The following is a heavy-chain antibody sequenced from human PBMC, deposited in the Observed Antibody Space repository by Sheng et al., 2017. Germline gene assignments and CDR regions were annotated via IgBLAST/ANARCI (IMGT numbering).Heavy chain of an antibody. D-gene: IGHD1-26*01. CDR3: ARETSIVGATTSDY. J-gene: IGHJ4*02. V-gene: IGHV4-34*01. Sequence: QVQLQQWGAGLLKPSETLSVTCAVYGGSFSGYYWSWIRQPPGKGLEWIGEINHSGSTNYNPSLKSRVTISVDTSKNQFSLKLSSVTAADTAVYYCARETSIVGATTSDYWGQGTLVTVSS. CDR1: GGSFSGYY. CDR2: INHSGST.